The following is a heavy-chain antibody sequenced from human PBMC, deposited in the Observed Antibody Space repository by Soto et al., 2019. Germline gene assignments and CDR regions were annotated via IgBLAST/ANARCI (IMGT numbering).Heavy chain of an antibody. V-gene: IGHV3-30*04. CDR2: ISYDGTGK. J-gene: IGHJ4*02. CDR1: GFTFSPYT. Sequence: QVQLVESGGGVVQPRTSLGLSCAVSGFTFSPYTMHWVRQAPGKGLEWVAVISYDGTGKYYADSVKGRFTISRDNSKNTLYLQMNSLRPEDTSVYYCARGGGFCGGDCYKGGVDYWGQGTLVTVSS. CDR3: ARGGGFCGGDCYKGGVDY. D-gene: IGHD2-21*02.